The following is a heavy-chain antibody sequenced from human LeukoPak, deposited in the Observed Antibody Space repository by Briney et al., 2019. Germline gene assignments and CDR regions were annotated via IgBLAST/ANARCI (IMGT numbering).Heavy chain of an antibody. CDR2: IYYSGST. Sequence: PSETLSLTCTVSGGSISSYYWSWIRQPPGKGLEWIGYIYYSGSTNYNPSLKSRVTISVDTSKNQFSLKLSSVTAADTAVYYCARVQDYGDYVGAFDIWGQGTMVTVSS. D-gene: IGHD4-17*01. J-gene: IGHJ3*02. V-gene: IGHV4-59*01. CDR3: ARVQDYGDYVGAFDI. CDR1: GGSISSYY.